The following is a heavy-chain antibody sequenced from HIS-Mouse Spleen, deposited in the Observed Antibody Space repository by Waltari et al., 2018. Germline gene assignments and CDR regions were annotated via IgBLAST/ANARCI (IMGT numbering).Heavy chain of an antibody. J-gene: IGHJ2*01. CDR3: AREIPYSSSWYDWYFDL. CDR2: LHYRGST. D-gene: IGHD6-13*01. Sequence: QLQLQESGPGLVKPSETLSLTCTVSGGSISSSSYYWGWLRQPPGKGLEWIGSLHYRGSTSSNPSLKGRVTLSVDTSKNQFSLKLGTVTAADTAVYYCAREIPYSSSWYDWYFDLWGRGTLVTVSS. V-gene: IGHV4-39*07. CDR1: GGSISSSSYY.